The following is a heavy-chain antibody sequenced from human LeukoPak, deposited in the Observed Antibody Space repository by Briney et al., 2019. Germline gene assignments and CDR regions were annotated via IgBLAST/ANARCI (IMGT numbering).Heavy chain of an antibody. Sequence: ASVKVSCKTSGYTFTSYAISWVRQAPGQGLEWMGWVSAYTGITNYAQKLQGRVTMTTDTSTNTAYMELRSLRSDDTAVYYCARVGLGSGWYVQDYWGQGTLVTVSS. J-gene: IGHJ4*02. D-gene: IGHD6-19*01. CDR2: VSAYTGIT. V-gene: IGHV1-18*01. CDR1: GYTFTSYA. CDR3: ARVGLGSGWYVQDY.